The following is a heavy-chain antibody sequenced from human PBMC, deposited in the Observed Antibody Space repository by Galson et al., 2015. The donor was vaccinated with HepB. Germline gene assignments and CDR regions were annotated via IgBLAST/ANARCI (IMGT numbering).Heavy chain of an antibody. CDR3: ASGRDDIGRGDYYGMDV. J-gene: IGHJ6*02. Sequence: SVKVSCKASGGTFSSYTISWVRQAPGQGLEWMGRIIPILGIANYAQKFQGRVTITADKSTSTAYMELSSLRSEDTAVYYCASGRDDIGRGDYYGMDVWGQGTTVTVSS. D-gene: IGHD5-12*01. V-gene: IGHV1-69*02. CDR1: GGTFSSYT. CDR2: IIPILGIA.